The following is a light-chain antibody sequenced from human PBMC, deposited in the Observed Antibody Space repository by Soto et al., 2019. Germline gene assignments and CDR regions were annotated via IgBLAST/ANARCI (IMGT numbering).Light chain of an antibody. CDR1: QSVSSN. CDR2: GAS. V-gene: IGKV3-15*01. Sequence: EIVMTQSPATLSVSPGERATLSCRASQSVSSNLAWYQQKPGQAPRLLIYGASTRATGIPARFSGSGSGTEFTLTISSLQSGDFAVYYCQQYNNWGTFGKGTKLAIK. CDR3: QQYNNWGT. J-gene: IGKJ2*01.